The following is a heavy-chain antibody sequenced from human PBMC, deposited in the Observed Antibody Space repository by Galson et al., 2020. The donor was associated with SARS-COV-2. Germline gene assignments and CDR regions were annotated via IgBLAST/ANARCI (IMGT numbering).Heavy chain of an antibody. Sequence: SETLSLTCTVSVCSTSAYFRSCIRQPPGDRLEWIGYIYSTVTPKYNPSLRTRVTLSVDISKNQSSLNLTSVTAADTARYYCARDATIIQGAHAGAFDIWGQGAVVIVSS. J-gene: IGHJ3*02. CDR2: IYSTVTP. CDR1: VCSTSAYF. CDR3: ARDATIIQGAHAGAFDI. D-gene: IGHD3-22*01. V-gene: IGHV4-59*01.